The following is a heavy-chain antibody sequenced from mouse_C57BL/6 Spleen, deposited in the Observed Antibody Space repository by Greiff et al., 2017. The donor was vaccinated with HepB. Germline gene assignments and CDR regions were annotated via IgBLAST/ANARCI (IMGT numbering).Heavy chain of an antibody. CDR1: GFTFSDYY. CDR2: ISDGGSYT. D-gene: IGHD4-1*01. V-gene: IGHV5-4*03. CDR3: ARAGTGTSFDY. J-gene: IGHJ2*01. Sequence: EVMLVESGGGLVQPGGSLKLSCAASGFTFSDYYMYWVRQTPEKRLEWVATISDGGSYTYYPDNVKGRFTISRDNAKNNLYLQMSHLKSEDTAMYYCARAGTGTSFDYWGQGTTLTVSS.